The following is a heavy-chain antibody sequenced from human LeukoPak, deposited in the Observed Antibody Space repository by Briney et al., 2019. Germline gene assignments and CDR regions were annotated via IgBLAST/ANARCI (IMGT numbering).Heavy chain of an antibody. Sequence: ASVKVSCQASGYTFTSYGISWVRQAPGQGLEWMGWISAYNGNTNYAQKLQGRVTMTTDTSTSTADMELRSLRSDDTAVYYCARGLQENLAWLKAFSAFDIWGQGTMVTVSS. CDR3: ARGLQENLAWLKAFSAFDI. V-gene: IGHV1-18*01. CDR1: GYTFTSYG. J-gene: IGHJ3*02. D-gene: IGHD6-19*01. CDR2: ISAYNGNT.